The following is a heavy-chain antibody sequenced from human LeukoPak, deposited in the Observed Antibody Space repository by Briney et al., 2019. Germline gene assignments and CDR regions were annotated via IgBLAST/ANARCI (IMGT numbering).Heavy chain of an antibody. CDR3: ARDWVYSSGWFFDY. Sequence: ASVKVSCKASGYTFISYGISWVRQAPGQGLEWMGWINPNSGGTNYAQKFQGRVTMTRDTSISTAYMELSRLRSDDTAVYYCARDWVYSSGWFFDYWGQGTLVTVSS. D-gene: IGHD6-19*01. CDR2: INPNSGGT. V-gene: IGHV1-2*02. CDR1: GYTFISYG. J-gene: IGHJ4*02.